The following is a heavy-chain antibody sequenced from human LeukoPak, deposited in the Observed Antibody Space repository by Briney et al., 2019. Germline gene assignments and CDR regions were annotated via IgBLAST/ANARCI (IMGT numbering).Heavy chain of an antibody. J-gene: IGHJ4*02. V-gene: IGHV4-4*02. D-gene: IGHD5-12*01. CDR1: GGSISSSNW. CDR2: IYHSGST. Sequence: SETLSLTCAVSGGSISSSNWWSWVRQPPGKGLEWIGEIYHSGSTNYNPSLKSRVTISVDKSKNQFSLKLSSVTAADTAVYYCVKMLATRALDYWGQGTLVTVSS. CDR3: VKMLATRALDY.